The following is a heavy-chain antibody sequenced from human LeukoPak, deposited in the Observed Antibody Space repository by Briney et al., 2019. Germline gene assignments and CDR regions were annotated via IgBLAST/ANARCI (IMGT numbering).Heavy chain of an antibody. V-gene: IGHV4-34*01. Sequence: SETLSLTCAVYGGSFSGYYWSWIRQPPGKGLEWIGEINHSGSTNYNPSLKSRVTISVDTSKNQFSLKLSSVTAADTAVYYCARGVGGYDWYYFDYWGQGTLVTVSS. CDR2: INHSGST. CDR1: GGSFSGYY. CDR3: ARGVGGYDWYYFDY. D-gene: IGHD5-12*01. J-gene: IGHJ4*02.